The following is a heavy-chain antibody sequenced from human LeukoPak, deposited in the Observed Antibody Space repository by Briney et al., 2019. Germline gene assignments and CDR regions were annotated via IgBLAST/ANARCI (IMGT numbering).Heavy chain of an antibody. CDR2: ITGSGGNR. V-gene: IGHV3-21*04. CDR3: ARVLRYCSGGNCYSGGLGYMDV. J-gene: IGHJ6*03. Sequence: GGSLRLSCAASGFTFSSHGMNWVCQAPGKGLEWVSGITGSGGNRYYADSVKGRFTISRDNAKNSLFLQMNSLRAEDTAVYYCARVLRYCSGGNCYSGGLGYMDVWGKGTTVTISS. CDR1: GFTFSSHG. D-gene: IGHD2-15*01.